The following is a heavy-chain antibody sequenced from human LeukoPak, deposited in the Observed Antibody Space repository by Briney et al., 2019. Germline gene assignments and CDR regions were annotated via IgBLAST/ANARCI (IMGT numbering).Heavy chain of an antibody. D-gene: IGHD1-7*01. V-gene: IGHV4-4*07. CDR2: IYTSGST. CDR1: GGSISSYY. CDR3: ARGGLALPYYYYYMDV. Sequence: SETLSLTCTVSGGSISSYYWSWIRQPAGKGLEWIGRIYTSGSTNYNPSLKSRVTISVDTSKNQFSLKLSSVTAVDTAVYYCARGGLALPYYYYYMDVWGKGTTVTVSS. J-gene: IGHJ6*03.